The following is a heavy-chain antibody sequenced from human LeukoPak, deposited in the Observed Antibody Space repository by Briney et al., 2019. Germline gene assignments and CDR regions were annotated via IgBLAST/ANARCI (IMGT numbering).Heavy chain of an antibody. CDR1: GFTFTSSA. J-gene: IGHJ4*02. D-gene: IGHD1-26*01. V-gene: IGHV1-58*02. Sequence: PGASVKVSCKASGFTFTSSAMQWVRQARGQRLEWIGWIVVGSGNTNYAQKFQERVTITRDMSTSTAYMELSSLRSEDTAVYYCAADLYSGSYRIPYGYRGQGTLVTVSS. CDR2: IVVGSGNT. CDR3: AADLYSGSYRIPYGY.